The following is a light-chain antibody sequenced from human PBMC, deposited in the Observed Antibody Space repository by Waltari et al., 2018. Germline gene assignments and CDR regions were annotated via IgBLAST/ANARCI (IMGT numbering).Light chain of an antibody. CDR3: QQYNSYSPT. Sequence: DIQMTQSPSTLSASVGDRVTITCRASQSISSWLAWDQQKPGKAPKVLIYKASSLESGVPSRFSGSGSGTEFTLTISSLQPDDFATYYCQQYNSYSPTFGQGTKLEIK. V-gene: IGKV1-5*03. CDR1: QSISSW. CDR2: KAS. J-gene: IGKJ2*01.